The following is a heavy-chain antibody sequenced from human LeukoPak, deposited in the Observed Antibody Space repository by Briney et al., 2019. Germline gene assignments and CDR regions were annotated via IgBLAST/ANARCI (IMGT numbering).Heavy chain of an antibody. J-gene: IGHJ5*02. Sequence: ASVKVSCKASGYTFTSYAMHWVRQAPGQRLEWMGWINADNGNTKYSQKFQGRVTITRDTSARTAYMELSSLRSEDTAVYYCARGSNWNDEGGWFDPWGQGTLVTVSS. CDR1: GYTFTSYA. D-gene: IGHD1-1*01. CDR2: INADNGNT. V-gene: IGHV1-3*01. CDR3: ARGSNWNDEGGWFDP.